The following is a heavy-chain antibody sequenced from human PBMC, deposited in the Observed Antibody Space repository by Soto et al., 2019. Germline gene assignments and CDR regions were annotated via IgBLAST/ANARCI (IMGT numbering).Heavy chain of an antibody. CDR1: GFNFSEHY. Sequence: QVHLVESGGGLVKPGGSLRLSSAASGFNFSEHYMNWIRQAPGKGLEWLSYISSSGRTIYYADSVKGRFTISRDNAEDSLYLQMNSLRPEDTAVYYCARSDELTVFGHWGQGTLVTVSA. D-gene: IGHD3-9*01. V-gene: IGHV3-11*01. CDR3: ARSDELTVFGH. CDR2: ISSSGRTI. J-gene: IGHJ4*02.